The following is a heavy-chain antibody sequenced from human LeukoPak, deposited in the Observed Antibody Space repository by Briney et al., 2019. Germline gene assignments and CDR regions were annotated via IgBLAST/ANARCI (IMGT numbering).Heavy chain of an antibody. CDR2: IIPIFGTA. V-gene: IGHV1-69*06. CDR1: GGTFSSYA. J-gene: IGHJ4*02. CDR3: STPGGDGSGSYNY. D-gene: IGHD3-10*01. Sequence: GASVKVSCKASGGTFSSYAISWVRQAPGQGLEWMGGIIPIFGTANYAQKFQGRVTMTEDTSTDTAYMELSSLRSEDTAVYYCSTPGGDGSGSYNYWGQGTLVTVSS.